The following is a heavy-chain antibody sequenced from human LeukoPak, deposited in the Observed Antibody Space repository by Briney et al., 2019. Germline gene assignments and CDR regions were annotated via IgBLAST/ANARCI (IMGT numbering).Heavy chain of an antibody. Sequence: GGSLRLSCAASGFTFSNYWMSWVRQAPGKGLEWVANIKQDGSERYYVDSVKGRFTISRDNSKNTLYLQMNSLRAEDTAVYYCAKGRTEYAYTSDALDVWGHGTMITVSS. D-gene: IGHD2-2*02. CDR2: IKQDGSER. CDR1: GFTFSNYW. CDR3: AKGRTEYAYTSDALDV. V-gene: IGHV3-7*03. J-gene: IGHJ3*01.